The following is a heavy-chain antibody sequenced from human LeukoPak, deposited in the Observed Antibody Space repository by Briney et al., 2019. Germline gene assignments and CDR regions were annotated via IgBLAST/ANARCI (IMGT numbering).Heavy chain of an antibody. Sequence: SETLSLTCTVSGGPISSYYWSWIRQPAGKGLEWIGRIYTSGSTNYNPSLKSRVTMSVDTSKNQFSLKLSSVTAADTALYYCARGLDHSKTGYWGQGTLVTVSS. J-gene: IGHJ4*02. CDR3: ARGLDHSKTGY. CDR1: GGPISSYY. V-gene: IGHV4-4*07. CDR2: IYTSGST. D-gene: IGHD4-11*01.